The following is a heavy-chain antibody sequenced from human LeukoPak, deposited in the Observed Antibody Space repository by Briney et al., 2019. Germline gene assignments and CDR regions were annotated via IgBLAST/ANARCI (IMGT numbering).Heavy chain of an antibody. V-gene: IGHV4-4*02. CDR3: ASLYSSGWFFDY. Sequence: SETLSLTCAVSGGSISSSNWWSWVRQPPAKGLEWIGGIYHSGSTNYNPSLKSRVTISVDKSKNQFSLKLSSVTAADTAVYYCASLYSSGWFFDYWGQGTLVTVSS. J-gene: IGHJ4*02. CDR1: GGSISSSNW. CDR2: IYHSGST. D-gene: IGHD6-19*01.